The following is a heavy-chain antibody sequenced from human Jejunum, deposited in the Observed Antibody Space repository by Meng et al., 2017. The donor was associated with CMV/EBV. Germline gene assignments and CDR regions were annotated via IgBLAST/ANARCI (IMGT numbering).Heavy chain of an antibody. D-gene: IGHD1-7*01. Sequence: DSISSRSYYWGWVRQPPGKGMEWIGSIHYSGGTYYNPSLKSRVTISVDTSKNQFSLKLSSVTAADTTVYYCARHVWPGNSDTFDIWGQGTMVTVSS. J-gene: IGHJ3*02. CDR1: DSISSRSYY. CDR3: ARHVWPGNSDTFDI. CDR2: IHYSGGT. V-gene: IGHV4-39*01.